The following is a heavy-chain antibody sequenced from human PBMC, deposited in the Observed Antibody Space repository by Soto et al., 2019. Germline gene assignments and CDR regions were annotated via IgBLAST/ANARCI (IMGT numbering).Heavy chain of an antibody. V-gene: IGHV1-18*01. CDR2: ISAYNGNT. CDR3: ARVSYCSGGSCYSPFVDY. D-gene: IGHD2-15*01. Sequence: GASVKVSCKASGYTFTSYGISWVRQAPGQGLEWMGWISAYNGNTNYAQKLQGRVTMTTDTSTSTAYMELRSLRSDDTAVYYCARVSYCSGGSCYSPFVDYWGQGTLVTVSS. CDR1: GYTFTSYG. J-gene: IGHJ4*02.